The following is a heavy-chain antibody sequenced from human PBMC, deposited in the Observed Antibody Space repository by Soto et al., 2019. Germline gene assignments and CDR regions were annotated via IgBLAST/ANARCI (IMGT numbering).Heavy chain of an antibody. Sequence: GASVNVSCKASGGTFSSYAISRVRQAPGQGLEWMGGIIPIFGTANYAQKFQGRVTITADESTSTAYMELSSLRSEDTAVYYCARVPLPFGYSYARGALDIWGQGTMVTVSS. CDR3: ARVPLPFGYSYARGALDI. CDR1: GGTFSSYA. J-gene: IGHJ3*02. CDR2: IIPIFGTA. D-gene: IGHD5-18*01. V-gene: IGHV1-69*13.